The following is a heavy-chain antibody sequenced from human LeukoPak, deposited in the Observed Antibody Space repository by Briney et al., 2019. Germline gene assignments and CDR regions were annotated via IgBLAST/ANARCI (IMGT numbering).Heavy chain of an antibody. J-gene: IGHJ4*02. CDR3: ARVKYADFSDF. D-gene: IGHD4-17*01. V-gene: IGHV7-4-1*02. Sequence: ASAKVSCKASGYTFTNYAMNWVRQAPGQGLEWMGWINTNTGNPTYAQGFTGRFVFSLDTSVSTAYLQISSLKAEDTAVYYCARVKYADFSDFWGQGTLVTVSS. CDR1: GYTFTNYA. CDR2: INTNTGNP.